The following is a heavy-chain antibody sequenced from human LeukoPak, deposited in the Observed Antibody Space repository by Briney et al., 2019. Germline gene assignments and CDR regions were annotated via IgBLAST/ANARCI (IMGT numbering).Heavy chain of an antibody. J-gene: IGHJ4*02. CDR3: ARAPFASYNFDY. V-gene: IGHV4-4*07. Sequence: SETLSLTCTVSGDSISSFYWNWIRQPAGKGLEWIGRVFRNGDTTYKPSLKSRVSMSVDTSQNQFSLNLSAVTAADTAIYYCARAPFASYNFDYWGQGHLVTVSA. CDR1: GDSISSFY. CDR2: VFRNGDT. D-gene: IGHD4-11*01.